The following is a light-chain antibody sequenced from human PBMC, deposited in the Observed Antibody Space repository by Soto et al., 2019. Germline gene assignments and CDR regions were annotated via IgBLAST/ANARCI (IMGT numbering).Light chain of an antibody. V-gene: IGKV3-11*01. CDR3: QQRKNWPPIT. J-gene: IGKJ5*01. CDR2: DSS. CDR1: QSVSSY. Sequence: EVVLTQSPATLSLSPGERAPLSCRASQSVSSYLAWYQQKPGQPPRLLIFDSSNRATGVPVRFSGSGSGTVFTLTIGSLEPEDSAVYYCQQRKNWPPITFGQGTRLEI.